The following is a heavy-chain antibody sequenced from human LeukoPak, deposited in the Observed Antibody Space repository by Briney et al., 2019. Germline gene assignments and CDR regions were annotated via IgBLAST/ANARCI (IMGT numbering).Heavy chain of an antibody. CDR3: AKESLLYYDRSGYYPNWFDP. CDR2: ISNDGCNT. V-gene: IGHV3-74*01. J-gene: IGHJ5*02. Sequence: GGSLRLSCAASGFTFSSYWMHWVRQAPGKGLVWVSRISNDGCNTSYADSVKGRFTISRDNSNNTLYLQMNSLRAEDTAVYYCAKESLLYYDRSGYYPNWFDPWGQGTLVTVSS. D-gene: IGHD3-22*01. CDR1: GFTFSSYW.